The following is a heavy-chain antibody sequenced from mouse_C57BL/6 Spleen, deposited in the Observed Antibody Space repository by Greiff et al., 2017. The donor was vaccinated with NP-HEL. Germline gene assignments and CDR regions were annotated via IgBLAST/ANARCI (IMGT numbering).Heavy chain of an antibody. D-gene: IGHD1-1*01. Sequence: EVQLVESGGGLVQPGGSMKLSCVASGFTFSNYWMNWVRQSPEKGLEWVAQIRLKSDNYATHYAESGKGRFTISRDDSQSSVYLQMNNLRAEDTGIYYCTTAQSSFITAIVPFAYWGQGTLVTVSA. CDR2: IRLKSDNYAT. J-gene: IGHJ3*01. V-gene: IGHV6-3*01. CDR1: GFTFSNYW. CDR3: TTAQSSFITAIVPFAY.